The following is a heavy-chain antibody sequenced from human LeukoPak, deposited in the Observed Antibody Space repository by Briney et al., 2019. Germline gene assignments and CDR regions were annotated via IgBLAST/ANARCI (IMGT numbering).Heavy chain of an antibody. Sequence: ASVKVSCKASSYTFTNYAFTWVRQAPGQGLEWMGWISAYNGNTNYAQKLQGRVTMTTDTSTSTAYMELRSLRSDDTAVYYCARGLSLTRGIAVGIGYWGQGTLVTVSS. CDR3: ARGLSLTRGIAVGIGY. CDR2: ISAYNGNT. D-gene: IGHD6-19*01. V-gene: IGHV1-18*01. J-gene: IGHJ4*02. CDR1: SYTFTNYA.